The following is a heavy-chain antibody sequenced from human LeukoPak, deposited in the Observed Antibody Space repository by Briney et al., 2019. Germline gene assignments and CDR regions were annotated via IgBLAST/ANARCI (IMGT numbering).Heavy chain of an antibody. Sequence: GRSLRLSCAASGFTFSSYAMTWVRQAPGEGLEWVSTITGSGGRTYYADSVEGRFTISRDTSKNTLYLQMNSLRAGDTAIYYCARESPVAATGRSWFDAWGQGTLVTVSS. CDR3: ARESPVAATGRSWFDA. D-gene: IGHD6-13*01. CDR1: GFTFSSYA. J-gene: IGHJ5*02. V-gene: IGHV3-23*01. CDR2: ITGSGGRT.